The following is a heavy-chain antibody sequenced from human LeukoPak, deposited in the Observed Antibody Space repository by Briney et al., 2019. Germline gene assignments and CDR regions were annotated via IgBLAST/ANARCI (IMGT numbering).Heavy chain of an antibody. CDR3: ARSSIAAAGTFDP. D-gene: IGHD6-13*01. Sequence: ASVKVSRKASGYTFTGYYMHWVRQAPGQGLEWMGWINPNSGGTNYAQKFQGRVTMTRDTSTSTAYMELSRLRSDDTAVYYCARSSIAAAGTFDPWGQGTLVTVSS. CDR1: GYTFTGYY. J-gene: IGHJ5*02. V-gene: IGHV1-2*02. CDR2: INPNSGGT.